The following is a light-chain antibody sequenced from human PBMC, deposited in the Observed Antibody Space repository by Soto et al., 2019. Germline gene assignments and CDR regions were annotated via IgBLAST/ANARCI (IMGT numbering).Light chain of an antibody. CDR3: QQYGSSPQIT. Sequence: EIVMTQSPATLSVSPGERATLHCRASESVSSNLAWYQQKPGQAPRLLFYGASNRAAGIPDRFGGSGSGTDFTLTISRLEPEDFAVYYCQQYGSSPQITFGQGTRLEV. V-gene: IGKV3-20*01. CDR2: GAS. J-gene: IGKJ5*01. CDR1: ESVSSN.